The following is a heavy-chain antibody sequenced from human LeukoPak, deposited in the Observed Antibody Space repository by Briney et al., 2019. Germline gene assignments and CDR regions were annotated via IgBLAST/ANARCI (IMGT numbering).Heavy chain of an antibody. Sequence: GGSLRLSCAASGFTFSTYGMHWVRQAPGKGLEWVAVIWYDGSIKYYGDSVKGRFTISRDNSKNTLYLQMNSLRAEDTAMYYCARAVAPFDFWGPGTLVIVSS. CDR1: GFTFSTYG. J-gene: IGHJ3*01. CDR2: IWYDGSIK. D-gene: IGHD2-21*01. CDR3: ARAVAPFDF. V-gene: IGHV3-33*01.